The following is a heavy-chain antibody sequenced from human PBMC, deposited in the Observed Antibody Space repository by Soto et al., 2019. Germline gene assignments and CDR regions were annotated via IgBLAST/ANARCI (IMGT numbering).Heavy chain of an antibody. CDR2: TYFRSKWYN. V-gene: IGHV6-1*01. Sequence: SQTLSLTCALSGDSVSSNTASWNWIRQSPSRGLEWLGRTYFRSKWYNDYAVSVKSRIIINPDTSNNQFSLQLNPVTPEDTAVYFCAKGDNLGPKTGYAFDPWGQGIMVTVSS. D-gene: IGHD5-12*01. CDR1: GDSVSSNTAS. J-gene: IGHJ5*02. CDR3: AKGDNLGPKTGYAFDP.